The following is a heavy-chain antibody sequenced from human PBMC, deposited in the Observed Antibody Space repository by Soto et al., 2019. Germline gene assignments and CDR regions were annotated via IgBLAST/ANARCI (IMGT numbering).Heavy chain of an antibody. V-gene: IGHV3-30*18. CDR2: KSYDGSKK. Sequence: QVQLVESGGGVVQPGRSLRLSCAASGFSFSNNGMHWVRQAPGKGLEWVAIKSYDGSKKYYADSVKGRFTISRDNSKNTLYLQMNSLRVEDTAVYYCAKDRVESGLGEIDYWGQGTLVTVSS. J-gene: IGHJ4*02. CDR1: GFSFSNNG. D-gene: IGHD3-16*01. CDR3: AKDRVESGLGEIDY.